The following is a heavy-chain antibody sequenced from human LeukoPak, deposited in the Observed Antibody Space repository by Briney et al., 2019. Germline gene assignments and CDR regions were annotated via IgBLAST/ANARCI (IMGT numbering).Heavy chain of an antibody. CDR1: GGTFSSYA. J-gene: IGHJ6*03. CDR2: IIPIFGTA. Sequence: SVKVSCKASGGTFSSYAISWARQAPGQGLEWMGGIIPIFGTANYAQKFQGRVTITADESTSTAYMELSSPRSEDTAVYYCARRGGSSSGNYYYYYMDVWGKGTTVTVSS. CDR3: ARRGGSSSGNYYYYYMDV. D-gene: IGHD6-6*01. V-gene: IGHV1-69*01.